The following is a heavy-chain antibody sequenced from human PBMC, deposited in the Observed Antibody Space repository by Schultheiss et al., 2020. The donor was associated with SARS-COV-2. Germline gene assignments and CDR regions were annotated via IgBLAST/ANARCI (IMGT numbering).Heavy chain of an antibody. CDR2: ISYDGSNK. Sequence: GSLRLSCAASGFTFSSYAMHWVRQAPGKGLEWVAVISYDGSNKYYADSVKGRFTISRDNSKNTLYLQMNSLRAEDTAVYYCAKKNYDFWSGYYTDYYYYYMDVWGKGTTVTVSS. CDR3: AKKNYDFWSGYYTDYYYYYMDV. J-gene: IGHJ6*03. V-gene: IGHV3-30*04. CDR1: GFTFSSYA. D-gene: IGHD3-3*01.